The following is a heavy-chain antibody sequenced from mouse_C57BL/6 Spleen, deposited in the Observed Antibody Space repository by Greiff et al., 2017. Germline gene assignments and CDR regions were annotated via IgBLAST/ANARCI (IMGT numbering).Heavy chain of an antibody. J-gene: IGHJ3*01. V-gene: IGHV14-4*01. CDR1: GFNIKDDY. CDR3: TTAFITTVVDAY. D-gene: IGHD1-1*01. Sequence: VQLKESGAELVRPGASVKLSCTASGFNIKDDYMHWVKQRPEQGLEWIGWIDPENGDTEYASQFQGKATITADTSSNTAYLQLRILTSEDTAVYYCTTAFITTVVDAYWDQGTLVTVSA. CDR2: IDPENGDT.